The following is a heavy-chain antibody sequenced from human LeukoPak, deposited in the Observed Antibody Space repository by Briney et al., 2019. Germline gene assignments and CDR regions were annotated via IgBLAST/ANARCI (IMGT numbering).Heavy chain of an antibody. V-gene: IGHV1-2*02. J-gene: IGHJ4*02. CDR1: RHTFPGYY. CDR2: MNPNVGGA. D-gene: IGHD3-16*01. CDR3: ARGVLGESVES. Sequence: ASVNVSCKASRHTFPGYYVYWVRQAPGQGLEWMGWMNPNVGGANFPQKLQGRVTVHSDPAISAAYMALRRLRSDDTAVYDCARGVLGESVESWGQGTQVTVSS.